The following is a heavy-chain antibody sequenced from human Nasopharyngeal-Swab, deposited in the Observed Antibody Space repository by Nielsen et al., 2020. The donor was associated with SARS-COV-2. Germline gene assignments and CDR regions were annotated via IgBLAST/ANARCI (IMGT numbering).Heavy chain of an antibody. CDR2: IAHDASNE. Sequence: GGSLRLSCAASGFTFSGSWMHWIRQAPGKGLEWVAFIAHDASNEYYGDSVKGRFSISRDSSKNTLYLQMDSLRGEDTAVYYCARDAPAHYGAFYWGRGTLVTVSS. CDR3: ARDAPAHYGAFY. J-gene: IGHJ4*02. D-gene: IGHD4-17*01. V-gene: IGHV3-30*03. CDR1: GFTFSGSW.